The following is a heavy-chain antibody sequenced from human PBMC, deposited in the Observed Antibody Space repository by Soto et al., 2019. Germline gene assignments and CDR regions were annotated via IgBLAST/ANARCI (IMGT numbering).Heavy chain of an antibody. CDR1: GFTFSSYG. J-gene: IGHJ4*02. CDR3: ARSHSIAARWAFDY. D-gene: IGHD6-6*01. Sequence: GGSLRLSCAASGFTFSSYGMHWVRQAPGKGLEWVAVIWYDGSNKYYADSVKGRFTISRDNSKNTLYLQMNSLRAEDTAVYYCARSHSIAARWAFDYWGQGTLVTVSS. CDR2: IWYDGSNK. V-gene: IGHV3-33*01.